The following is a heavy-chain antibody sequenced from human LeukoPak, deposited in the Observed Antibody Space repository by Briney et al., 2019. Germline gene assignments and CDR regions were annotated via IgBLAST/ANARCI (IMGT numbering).Heavy chain of an antibody. Sequence: GASVKVSCKASAGTFSSYAISWGRQAPGQGLEWMGGIIPIFATANYAQKFQGRVTITTDESTSTAYIELSSLRYEDTAVYYCARLTRYCSSTSCYTGDYYYYYMDVWGKGTTVTVSS. CDR3: ARLTRYCSSTSCYTGDYYYYYMDV. CDR2: IIPIFATA. V-gene: IGHV1-69*05. D-gene: IGHD2-2*02. J-gene: IGHJ6*03. CDR1: AGTFSSYA.